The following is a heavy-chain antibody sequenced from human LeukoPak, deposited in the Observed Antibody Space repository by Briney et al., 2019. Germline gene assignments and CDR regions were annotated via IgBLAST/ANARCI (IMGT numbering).Heavy chain of an antibody. J-gene: IGHJ2*01. CDR2: INPDSGGS. D-gene: IGHD1-26*01. CDR3: ARDWEGLGESWYFDL. Sequence: ASVKRYCKASGYTFSGHYMHSVRQAPGQGLEWMGWINPDSGGSNYAQKFQGRVTMTRDTSISTAYMELSRLGSDDTAVYYCARDWEGLGESWYFDLWGRGTL. CDR1: GYTFSGHY. V-gene: IGHV1-2*02.